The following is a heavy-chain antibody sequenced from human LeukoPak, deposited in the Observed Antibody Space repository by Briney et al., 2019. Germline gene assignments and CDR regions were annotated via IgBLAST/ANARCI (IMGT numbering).Heavy chain of an antibody. D-gene: IGHD3-3*01. Sequence: ASVKVSCKASGGTFSSYAISWVRQAPGQGLEWMGGIIPIVGTANYAQKFQGRVTITADESTSTAYMELSSLRSEDTAVYYCARKSTGSYDFWSGYSRNWFDPWGQGTPVTVSS. CDR2: IIPIVGTA. V-gene: IGHV1-69*13. J-gene: IGHJ5*02. CDR3: ARKSTGSYDFWSGYSRNWFDP. CDR1: GGTFSSYA.